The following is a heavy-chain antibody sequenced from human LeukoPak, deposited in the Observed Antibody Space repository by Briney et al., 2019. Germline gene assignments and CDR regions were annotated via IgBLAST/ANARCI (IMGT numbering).Heavy chain of an antibody. D-gene: IGHD3-10*01. J-gene: IGHJ3*02. Sequence: PSETLSLTCTVSGGSISSGSYYWSWIRQPAGKGLEWIGRIYTSGSTNYNPSLKSRVTISVDTSKNQFSLKLSSVTAADTAVYYCARDQGGGSGGYGDDDAFDIWGQGTMVTVSS. CDR2: IYTSGST. CDR3: ARDQGGGSGGYGDDDAFDI. V-gene: IGHV4-61*02. CDR1: GGSISSGSYY.